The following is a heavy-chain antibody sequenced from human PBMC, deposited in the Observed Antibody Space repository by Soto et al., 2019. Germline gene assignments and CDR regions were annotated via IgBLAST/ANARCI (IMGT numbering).Heavy chain of an antibody. D-gene: IGHD3-10*01. J-gene: IGHJ4*02. Sequence: QVQLVQSGAEVKKPGASVKVSCKASGYTFTSYAMHWVRQAPGQRLEWMGWINAGNGNTKYSQKFQGRVTITRDTAASTAYMELSSLRSEDTAVYYCARDPSMVRGVMATDDYWGQGTLVTVSS. CDR3: ARDPSMVRGVMATDDY. CDR1: GYTFTSYA. CDR2: INAGNGNT. V-gene: IGHV1-3*01.